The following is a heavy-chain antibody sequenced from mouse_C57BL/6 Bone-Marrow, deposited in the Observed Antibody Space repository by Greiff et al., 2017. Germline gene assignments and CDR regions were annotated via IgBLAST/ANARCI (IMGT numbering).Heavy chain of an antibody. J-gene: IGHJ4*01. D-gene: IGHD2-2*01. V-gene: IGHV1-55*01. CDR3: ARSWSRDYYAMDY. Sequence: VQLQQPGAELVKPGASVKMSCKASGYTFTSYWITWVKQRPGQGLEWIGDIYPGSGSTNYNEKFKSKATLTVDTSSSTAYMQLSSLTSEDSAVYYCARSWSRDYYAMDYWGQGTSVTVSS. CDR1: GYTFTSYW. CDR2: IYPGSGST.